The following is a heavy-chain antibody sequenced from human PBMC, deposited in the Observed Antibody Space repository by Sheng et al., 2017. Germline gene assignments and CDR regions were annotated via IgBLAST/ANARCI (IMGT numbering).Heavy chain of an antibody. CDR2: ISYDGSNK. J-gene: IGHJ4*02. CDR1: GFTFSSYG. Sequence: QVQLVESGGGVVQPGRSLRLSCAASGFTFSSYGMHWVRQAPGKGLEWVAVISYDGSNKYYADSVKGRFTISRDNSKNTLYLQMNSLRAEDTAVYYCAKDYSIFAYDSSGYHPDYWGQGTLVTVSS. V-gene: IGHV3-30*18. D-gene: IGHD3-22*01. CDR3: AKDYSIFAYDSSGYHPDY.